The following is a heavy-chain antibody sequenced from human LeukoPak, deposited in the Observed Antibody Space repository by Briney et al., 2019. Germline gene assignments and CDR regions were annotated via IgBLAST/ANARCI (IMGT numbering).Heavy chain of an antibody. J-gene: IGHJ4*02. CDR3: ARDLHYYYDRNPLGY. D-gene: IGHD3-22*01. Sequence: GGSLRLSCAASGFTFSSYAMSWVRQAPGKGLEWVAAISYDGSNKYYADSVKGRFTISRDNSKNTLYLQMNSLRAEDTAVYYCARDLHYYYDRNPLGYWGQGTLVTVSS. CDR2: ISYDGSNK. CDR1: GFTFSSYA. V-gene: IGHV3-30*04.